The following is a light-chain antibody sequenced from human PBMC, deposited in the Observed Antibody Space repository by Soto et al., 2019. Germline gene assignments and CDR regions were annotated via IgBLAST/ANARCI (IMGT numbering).Light chain of an antibody. J-gene: IGLJ2*01. V-gene: IGLV2-8*01. CDR1: SSDVGGYNS. Sequence: QSALTQPPSASGSPGQSVTISCTGTSSDVGGYNSVSWCQQYPGKAPKLMIYEVSKLPSGVPDRFSGSKSGNTASLTVSGLQAEDEADYYCSSYAGSNKGVVFVGVTKLTVL. CDR3: SSYAGSNKGVV. CDR2: EVS.